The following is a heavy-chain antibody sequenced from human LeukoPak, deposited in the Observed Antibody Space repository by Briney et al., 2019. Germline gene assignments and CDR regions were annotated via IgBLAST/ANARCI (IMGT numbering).Heavy chain of an antibody. V-gene: IGHV4-4*02. Sequence: GSLRLSCAASGISVSNNYMNWVRQPPGKGLEWIGEIFHSGSTNYNPSLKSRVTISVDKSKNQFSLRLSSVTAADTAVYYCARVLSGSNFDYWGQGTLVTVSS. CDR3: ARVLSGSNFDY. CDR2: IFHSGST. D-gene: IGHD3-22*01. J-gene: IGHJ4*02. CDR1: GISVSNNY.